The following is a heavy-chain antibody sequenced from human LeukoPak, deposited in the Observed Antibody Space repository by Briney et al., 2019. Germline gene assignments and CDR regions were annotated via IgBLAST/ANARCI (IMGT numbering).Heavy chain of an antibody. V-gene: IGHV4-59*01. CDR2: IYHTGNT. CDR1: GASFTTYH. Sequence: SETLSLTCTVSGASFTTYHWNWIRQPPGKGLEWIGYIYHTGNTNSNPSLKSRVTKSIDTSKNQFSLKLTSVTAADTAVYSCARWNDNYRAFDYWGQGTLVTVSS. CDR3: ARWNDNYRAFDY. J-gene: IGHJ4*02. D-gene: IGHD1-1*01.